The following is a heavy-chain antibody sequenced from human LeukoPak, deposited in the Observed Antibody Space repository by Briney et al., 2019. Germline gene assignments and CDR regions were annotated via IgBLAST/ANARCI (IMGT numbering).Heavy chain of an antibody. D-gene: IGHD6-13*01. J-gene: IGHJ4*02. Sequence: GEPLKISCKGSGYTFTRYWIAWVRQMPGKGLEWMAIMNPGDADATYSPSFRGQVTISADKSISTAYLQWSSLKASDTAMYYCARLTHSSSWSTSGYFDHWGQGTLVTVSS. V-gene: IGHV5-51*01. CDR2: MNPGDADA. CDR3: ARLTHSSSWSTSGYFDH. CDR1: GYTFTRYW.